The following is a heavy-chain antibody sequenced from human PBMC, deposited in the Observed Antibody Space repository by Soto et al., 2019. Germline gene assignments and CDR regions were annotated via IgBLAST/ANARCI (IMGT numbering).Heavy chain of an antibody. CDR2: ISYDGSNK. D-gene: IGHD6-13*01. J-gene: IGHJ4*02. CDR1: GFTFSSYA. Sequence: GGSLRLSCAASGFTFSSYAMHWVRQAPGKGLEWVAVISYDGSNKYYADSVKGRFTISRDNSKNTLYLQMNSLRAEDTAVYYCAGDEMPGPPYSSSWYYPDYWGQGTLVTVSS. V-gene: IGHV3-30-3*01. CDR3: AGDEMPGPPYSSSWYYPDY.